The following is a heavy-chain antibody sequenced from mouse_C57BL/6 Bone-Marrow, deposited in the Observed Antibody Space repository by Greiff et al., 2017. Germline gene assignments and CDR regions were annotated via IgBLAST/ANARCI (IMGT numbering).Heavy chain of an antibody. Sequence: EVQLVESGEGLVKPGGSLKLSCAASGFTFSDYAMSWVRQTPEKRLEWVAYISSSCDYSYYADTVKGRFTISRHNARNTLYLQMSSLKSEDTAMYYCTRFYDYDRGFDYWGQGTTLTVSS. CDR3: TRFYDYDRGFDY. CDR2: ISSSCDYS. J-gene: IGHJ2*01. CDR1: GFTFSDYA. D-gene: IGHD2-4*01. V-gene: IGHV5-9-1*02.